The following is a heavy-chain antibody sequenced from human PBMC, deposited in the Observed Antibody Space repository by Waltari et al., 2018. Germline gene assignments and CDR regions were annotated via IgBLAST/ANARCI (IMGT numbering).Heavy chain of an antibody. D-gene: IGHD3-22*01. CDR2: INGYGGKT. CDR3: AKAHFYDTSGYIEH. CDR1: GFIFNNYA. Sequence: EVQVLESGGGLVQPGGSLRLTCAASGFIFNNYAINWVRQAPGKGLGGVSGINGYGGKTYYADSVKGRFTLSRDNSRNTLSLQMNSLRAEDTAVYYCAKAHFYDTSGYIEHWGQGTLVTVSS. J-gene: IGHJ5*02. V-gene: IGHV3-23*01.